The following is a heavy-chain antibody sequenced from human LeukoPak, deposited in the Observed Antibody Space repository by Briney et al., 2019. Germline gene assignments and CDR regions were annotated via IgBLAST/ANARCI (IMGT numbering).Heavy chain of an antibody. V-gene: IGHV3-23*01. CDR2: ISGSDGRT. D-gene: IGHD2-21*02. J-gene: IGHJ4*02. CDR3: ASWSYCGGDCYSGGLFDY. CDR1: GFTFSSYG. Sequence: GGSLRLSCAASGFTFSSYGMSWVRQAPGKGLEWVSAISGSDGRTYYADSVKGRFTISRDNAKNSLYLQMNSLRAEDTAVYYCASWSYCGGDCYSGGLFDYWGQGTLVTVSS.